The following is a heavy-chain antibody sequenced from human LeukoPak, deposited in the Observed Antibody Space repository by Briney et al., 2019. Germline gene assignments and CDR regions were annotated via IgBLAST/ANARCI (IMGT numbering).Heavy chain of an antibody. V-gene: IGHV1-2*02. CDR1: RYSFIGYY. CDR3: ARDGFGRWPLPTEKVYFDY. Sequence: GASVKVSCKASRYSFIGYYMHWVRQAPGQGLEWMGWINPNSGGTNYAQKFQGRVTVTRDTSISIVYMELSRLRSDDTAVYYCARDGFGRWPLPTEKVYFDYWGQGTLVTVSS. D-gene: IGHD1-1*01. CDR2: INPNSGGT. J-gene: IGHJ4*02.